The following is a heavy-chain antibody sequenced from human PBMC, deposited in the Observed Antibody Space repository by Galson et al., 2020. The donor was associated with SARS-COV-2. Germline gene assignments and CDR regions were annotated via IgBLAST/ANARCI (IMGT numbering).Heavy chain of an antibody. CDR3: ARDSSREGYYYGINV. CDR2: ISYDGLNA. J-gene: IGHJ6*02. D-gene: IGHD1-26*01. CDR1: GFTFTTYP. Sequence: GESLKISCVASGFTFTTYPMHWVRQAPGKGLEWVAVISYDGLNAQYADSVKGRFTISRENSQNTVYLQMNSLRVEDTALYYCARDSSREGYYYGINVWGQGTTVTVSS. V-gene: IGHV3-30*03.